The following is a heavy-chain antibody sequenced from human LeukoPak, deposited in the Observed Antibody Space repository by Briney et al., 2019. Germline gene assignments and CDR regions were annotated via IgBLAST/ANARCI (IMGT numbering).Heavy chain of an antibody. CDR2: INPNSGGT. CDR3: ARTNMITFGGVLLDWFDP. D-gene: IGHD3-16*01. J-gene: IGHJ5*02. CDR1: GYTFTGYY. V-gene: IGHV1-2*02. Sequence: ASVKVSCKASGYTFTGYYMHWVRQAPGQGLEWMGWINPNSGGTNYAQKFQGRVTMTTDTSTSTAYMELRSLRSDDTAVYYCARTNMITFGGVLLDWFDPWGQGTLVTVSS.